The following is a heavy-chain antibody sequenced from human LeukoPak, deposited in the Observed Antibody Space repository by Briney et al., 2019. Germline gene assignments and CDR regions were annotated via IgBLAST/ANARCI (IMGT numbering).Heavy chain of an antibody. V-gene: IGHV3-23*01. D-gene: IGHD3-10*01. CDR1: GFTFSSYA. J-gene: IGHJ4*02. CDR2: ISGSGGST. Sequence: PGGSLSLSCAASGFTFSSYAMSWVRQAPGKGLEWVSAISGSGGSTYYADSVKGRFTISRDNSKNTLYLQMNSLRAEDTAVYYCAKSPTMVRGVINTKYIDYWGQGTLVTVSS. CDR3: AKSPTMVRGVINTKYIDY.